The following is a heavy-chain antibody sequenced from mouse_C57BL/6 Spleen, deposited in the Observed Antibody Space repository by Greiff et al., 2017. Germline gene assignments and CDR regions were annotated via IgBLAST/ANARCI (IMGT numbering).Heavy chain of an antibody. D-gene: IGHD1-1*01. CDR3: TTCYGSSSGYFDV. J-gene: IGHJ1*03. V-gene: IGHV14-1*01. CDR1: GFNIKDYY. Sequence: VHVKQSGAELVRPGASVKLSCTASGFNIKDYYMHWVKQRPEQGLEWIGRIDPEDGDTEYAPKFQGKATMTADTSSNTAYLQLSSLTSEDTAVYYCTTCYGSSSGYFDVWGTGTTVTVSS. CDR2: IDPEDGDT.